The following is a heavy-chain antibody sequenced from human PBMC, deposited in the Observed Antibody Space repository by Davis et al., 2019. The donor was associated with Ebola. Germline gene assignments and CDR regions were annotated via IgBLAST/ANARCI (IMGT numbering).Heavy chain of an antibody. CDR2: ISAYNGNT. J-gene: IGHJ5*02. CDR1: GGTFSSYA. CDR3: ARDSLAPGGWFDP. D-gene: IGHD3-16*02. Sequence: ASVKVSCKASGGTFSSYAISWVRQAPGQGLEWMGWISAYNGNTNYAQKLQGRVTMTTDTSTSTAYMELRSLRSDDTAVYYCARDSLAPGGWFDPWGQGTLVTVSS. V-gene: IGHV1-18*01.